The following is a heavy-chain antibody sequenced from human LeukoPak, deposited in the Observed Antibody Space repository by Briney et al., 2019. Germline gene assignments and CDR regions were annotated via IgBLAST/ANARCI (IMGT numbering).Heavy chain of an antibody. D-gene: IGHD1-26*01. V-gene: IGHV1-2*02. Sequence: GASVKVSCKASGYTFTGYYMHWVRQAPGQGLEWMGWINPNSVGTNYAQNFQGRVTMTRDTSISTAYMELSRLRSDDTAVYYCARTTRVGATLYYYYMDVWGKGTTVTVSS. CDR2: INPNSVGT. J-gene: IGHJ6*03. CDR3: ARTTRVGATLYYYYMDV. CDR1: GYTFTGYY.